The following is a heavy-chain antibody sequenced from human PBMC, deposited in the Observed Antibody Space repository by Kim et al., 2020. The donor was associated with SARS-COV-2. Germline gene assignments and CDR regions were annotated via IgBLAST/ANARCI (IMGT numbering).Heavy chain of an antibody. D-gene: IGHD6-6*01. CDR2: LYYSGST. CDR3: ARLSIWGVYGMDV. J-gene: IGHJ6*02. Sequence: SETLSLTCTVSGGSISSSNYYWGWIRQPPGKGLEWIGSLYYSGSTYYNPSLKSRVTISVDTSKNQFSLKLSSVTAADTAVYYCARLSIWGVYGMDVWGQGTTVTVSS. CDR1: GGSISSSNYY. V-gene: IGHV4-39*01.